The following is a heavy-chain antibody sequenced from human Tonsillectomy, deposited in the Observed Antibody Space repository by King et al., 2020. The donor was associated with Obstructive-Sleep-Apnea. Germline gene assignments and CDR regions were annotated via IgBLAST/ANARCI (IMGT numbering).Heavy chain of an antibody. CDR3: ARDKYCSSTSCVWGWFDP. CDR2: ISYDGSNK. CDR1: GFTFSSYA. Sequence: VQLVESGGGVVQPGRSLRLSCAASGFTFSSYAMHWVRQAPGKGLEWVAVISYDGSNKYYADSVKGRFTISRDNSNNTLYLQMNSLRAEDTAVYYCARDKYCSSTSCVWGWFDPWGQGTLVTVSS. J-gene: IGHJ5*02. D-gene: IGHD2-2*01. V-gene: IGHV3-30*04.